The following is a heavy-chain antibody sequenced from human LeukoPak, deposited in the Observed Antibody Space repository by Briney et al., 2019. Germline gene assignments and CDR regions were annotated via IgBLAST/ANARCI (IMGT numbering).Heavy chain of an antibody. CDR3: AKAADPYSSSPDDAFDI. D-gene: IGHD6-6*01. J-gene: IGHJ3*02. Sequence: GGSLRLSCAASGFTFSSYAMSWVRQAPGKGLEWVSRINSDGSSTSYADSVKGRFTISRDNAKNTLDLQMNSLRGEDTAVYYCAKAADPYSSSPDDAFDIWGQGTMVTVSS. V-gene: IGHV3-23*01. CDR2: INSDGSST. CDR1: GFTFSSYA.